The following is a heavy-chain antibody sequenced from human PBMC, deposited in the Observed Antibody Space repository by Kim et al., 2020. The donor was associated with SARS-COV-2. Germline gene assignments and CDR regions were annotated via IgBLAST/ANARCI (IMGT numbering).Heavy chain of an antibody. CDR3: AYTPLFGARGRDAFDI. Sequence: SETLSLTCTVSGGSISSSSYYWGWIRQPPGKGLEWIGSIYYSGSTYYNPSLKSRVTISVDTSKNQFSLKLSSVTAADTAVYYCAYTPLFGARGRDAFDIWGQGTMVAVSS. J-gene: IGHJ3*02. CDR2: IYYSGST. CDR1: GGSISSSSYY. V-gene: IGHV4-39*01. D-gene: IGHD3-10*01.